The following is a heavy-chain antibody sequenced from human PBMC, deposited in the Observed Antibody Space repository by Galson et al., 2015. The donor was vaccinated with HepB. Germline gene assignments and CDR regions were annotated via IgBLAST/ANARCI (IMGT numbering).Heavy chain of an antibody. V-gene: IGHV1-24*01. J-gene: IGHJ6*03. D-gene: IGHD3-16*02. CDR2: FDPEDGET. CDR3: ATTPMITFGGVIGGADYYYYMDV. Sequence: SVKVSCKVSGYTLTKLSMHWVRQAPGKGLEWMGGFDPEDGETIYAQKFQGRVTMTEDTSTDTAYMELSSLRSEDTTVYYCATTPMITFGGVIGGADYYYYMDVWGKGTTVTVSS. CDR1: GYTLTKLS.